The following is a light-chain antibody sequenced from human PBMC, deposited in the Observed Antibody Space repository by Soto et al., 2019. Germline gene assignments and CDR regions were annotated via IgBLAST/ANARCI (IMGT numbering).Light chain of an antibody. CDR3: QQYGSSSWT. J-gene: IGKJ1*01. V-gene: IGKV3-20*01. Sequence: EIVLTQSPGTLSVSPGERATLSCRASQSVSSSYLAWYQQKPGQAPRLLIYGTSSRATAIPDRFSGSGSGTDFTLTISRLEPEDFAVYYCQQYGSSSWTFGQGTKVDIK. CDR2: GTS. CDR1: QSVSSSY.